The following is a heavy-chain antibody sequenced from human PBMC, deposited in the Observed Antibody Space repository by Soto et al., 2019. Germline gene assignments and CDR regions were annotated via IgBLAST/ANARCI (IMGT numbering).Heavy chain of an antibody. J-gene: IGHJ4*02. CDR3: ATDLHIVLVPAAIDY. D-gene: IGHD2-2*01. CDR2: ISGSGAST. V-gene: IGHV3-23*01. CDR1: GFTFSSYA. Sequence: EVQLLESGGGLVQPGGSLRLSCAASGFTFSSYAMSWVRQAPGKGLEWVSAISGSGASTYYADSVKGRFTISRDNSKNTLYLQMNSLRAEDTAVYYCATDLHIVLVPAAIDYWGQGTLVTVSS.